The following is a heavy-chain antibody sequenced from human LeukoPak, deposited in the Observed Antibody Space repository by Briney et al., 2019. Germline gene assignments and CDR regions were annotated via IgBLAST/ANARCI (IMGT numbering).Heavy chain of an antibody. D-gene: IGHD3-10*01. Sequence: SETLSLTCSVSGGSIGSSSYYWGWIRQPPGKGLEWIGSIFRSGSTYYSASLKSRVSISVDTSKNHIALKLPSVTAADTAVYFCARRVGFYGSGSLNYFDPWGQGILVSVSS. V-gene: IGHV4-39*02. CDR1: GGSIGSSSYY. J-gene: IGHJ5*01. CDR2: IFRSGST. CDR3: ARRVGFYGSGSLNYFDP.